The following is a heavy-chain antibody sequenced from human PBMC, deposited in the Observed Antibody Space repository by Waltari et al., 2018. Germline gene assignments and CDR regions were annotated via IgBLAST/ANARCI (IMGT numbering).Heavy chain of an antibody. Sequence: QLQLQESGPGLVKPSETLSLTCTVSGGSISSSSYYWGWTRQPPGKGLEWIGSIYYSGSTYYNPPLKSRVTISVDTSKNQFSLKLSSVSAADTAVYYCAKRTGFPYYFDYWGQGTLVTVSS. J-gene: IGHJ4*02. CDR3: AKRTGFPYYFDY. CDR1: GGSISSSSYY. CDR2: IYYSGST. V-gene: IGHV4-39*07. D-gene: IGHD3-10*01.